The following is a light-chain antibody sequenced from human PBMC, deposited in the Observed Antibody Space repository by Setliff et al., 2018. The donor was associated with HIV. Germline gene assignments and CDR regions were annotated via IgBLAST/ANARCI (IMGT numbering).Light chain of an antibody. Sequence: QSALTQPPSVSAAPGQKVSVSCSGRTSNIGNNYVSWYKQLPGTAPKLLIYENNKRPSGIPDRFSGSESGTSATLGITGLQTGDEADYYCGTWDTSLSSWVFGGGTKVTVL. CDR3: GTWDTSLSSWV. J-gene: IGLJ3*02. CDR1: TSNIGNNY. CDR2: ENN. V-gene: IGLV1-51*02.